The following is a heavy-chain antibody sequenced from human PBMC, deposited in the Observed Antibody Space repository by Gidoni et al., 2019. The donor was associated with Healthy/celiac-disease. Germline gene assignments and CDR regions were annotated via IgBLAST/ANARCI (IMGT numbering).Heavy chain of an antibody. CDR2: IYYSGST. CDR3: ARDFPLGATRI. J-gene: IGHJ4*02. Sequence: QVQLQESGPGLVKPSETLSLTCTVSGGSISSYYWSWIRQPPGKGLEWIGYIYYSGSTNYNPSLKSRVTISVDTSKNQFSLKLSSVTAGDTAVYYCARDFPLGATRIWGQGTLVTVSS. D-gene: IGHD1-26*01. V-gene: IGHV4-59*01. CDR1: GGSISSYY.